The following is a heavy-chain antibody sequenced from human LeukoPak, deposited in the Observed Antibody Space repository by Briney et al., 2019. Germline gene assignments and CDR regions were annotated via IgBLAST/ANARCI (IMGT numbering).Heavy chain of an antibody. CDR2: INHSGST. J-gene: IGHJ3*02. V-gene: IGHV4-34*01. CDR3: ARGRIAVVFDI. Sequence: SETLSLTCAVYGGSFSGYYWSWIRQPPGKGLEWIGEINHSGSTNYNPSLKSRVTISVDTSKNQFSLKLSSVTAADTAVYYCARGRIAVVFDIWGQGTMVTVSS. CDR1: GGSFSGYY. D-gene: IGHD6-19*01.